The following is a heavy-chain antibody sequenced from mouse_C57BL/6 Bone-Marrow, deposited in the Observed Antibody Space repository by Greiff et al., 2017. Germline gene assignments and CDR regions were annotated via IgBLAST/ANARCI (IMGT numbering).Heavy chain of an antibody. CDR3: ARDPITTVVARTDY. V-gene: IGHV1-55*01. J-gene: IGHJ2*01. CDR2: IYPGSGST. CDR1: GYTFTSYW. Sequence: QVQLQQSGAELVKPGASVKMSCKASGYTFTSYWITWVKQRPGQGLEWIGDIYPGSGSTNYNEKFKSKATLTVDTSSSTAYMQLSSLTSEDSAVYYCARDPITTVVARTDYWGQGTTLTVSS. D-gene: IGHD1-1*01.